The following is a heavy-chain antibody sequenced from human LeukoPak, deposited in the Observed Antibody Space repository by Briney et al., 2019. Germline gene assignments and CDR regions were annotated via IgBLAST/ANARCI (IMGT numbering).Heavy chain of an antibody. CDR1: GGSISSGDYY. CDR2: IYYSGST. D-gene: IGHD5-24*01. V-gene: IGHV4-30-4*08. Sequence: SQTLSLTCTVSGGSISSGDYYWSWIRQPPGKGLEWIGYIYYSGSTYYNPSLKSRVTISVDTSKNQFSLKLSSATAADTAVYYCAGYDRDGYNEEAFDIWGQGTMVTVSS. J-gene: IGHJ3*02. CDR3: AGYDRDGYNEEAFDI.